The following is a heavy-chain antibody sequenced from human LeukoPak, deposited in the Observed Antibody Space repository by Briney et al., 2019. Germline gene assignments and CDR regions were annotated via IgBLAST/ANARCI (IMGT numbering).Heavy chain of an antibody. CDR2: ISSSRSTI. J-gene: IGHJ6*02. Sequence: PGGSLRLSCAASGFTFSDYYMSWIRQAPGKGLEWVSYISSSRSTIYYADSVKGRFTISRDNAKNSLYLQMNSLGAEDTAVYYCARGDVDTAMVTRRSRIWFGESPYGMDVWGQGTTVTVSS. CDR3: ARGDVDTAMVTRRSRIWFGESPYGMDV. V-gene: IGHV3-11*01. D-gene: IGHD5-18*01. CDR1: GFTFSDYY.